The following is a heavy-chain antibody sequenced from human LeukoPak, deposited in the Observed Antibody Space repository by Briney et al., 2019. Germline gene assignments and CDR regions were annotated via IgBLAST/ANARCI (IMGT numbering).Heavy chain of an antibody. Sequence: SETLSLTCTVSGGSISSSSYYWGWIRQPPGKGLEWIGSIYYSGSTYYNPSLKSRVTISVDTSKNQFSLKLSPVTAADTAVYYCARQEHYYDSSWGPWDYWGQGTLVTVSS. CDR1: GGSISSSSYY. J-gene: IGHJ4*02. V-gene: IGHV4-39*01. D-gene: IGHD3-22*01. CDR2: IYYSGST. CDR3: ARQEHYYDSSWGPWDY.